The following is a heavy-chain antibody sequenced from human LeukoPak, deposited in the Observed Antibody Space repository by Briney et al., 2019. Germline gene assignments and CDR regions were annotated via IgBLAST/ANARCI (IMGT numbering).Heavy chain of an antibody. CDR2: MNPNSGNT. J-gene: IGHJ4*02. Sequence: ASVKVSCKASGYTFISYDIHWVRKATGQGLEWMGWMNPNSGNTGYAQNFQGRVTMTTNTSISTAYLELSSLRSEDTAVYYCARVSDGGTPPSHDYWGQGTLVTVSS. V-gene: IGHV1-8*01. CDR1: GYTFISYD. CDR3: ARVSDGGTPPSHDY. D-gene: IGHD4-23*01.